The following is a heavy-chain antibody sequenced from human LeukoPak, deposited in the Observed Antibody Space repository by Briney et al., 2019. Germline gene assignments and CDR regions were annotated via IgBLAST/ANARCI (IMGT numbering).Heavy chain of an antibody. V-gene: IGHV1-18*01. Sequence: GSVKVSCKASGYTFTSYGISWVRHAPGQGLEWMGWISAYNGNTNYAQKLQGRVTMTTDTSTSTAYMELRSLRSDDTAVYYCAREVPPVAKYYFDYWGQGTLVTVSS. CDR2: ISAYNGNT. CDR3: AREVPPVAKYYFDY. CDR1: GYTFTSYG. D-gene: IGHD2-2*01. J-gene: IGHJ4*02.